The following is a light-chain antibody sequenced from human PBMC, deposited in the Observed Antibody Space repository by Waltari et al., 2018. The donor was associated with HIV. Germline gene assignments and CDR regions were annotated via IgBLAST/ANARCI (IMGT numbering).Light chain of an antibody. CDR3: QQYNTYSWT. CDR1: QSISSW. J-gene: IGKJ1*01. CDR2: KAS. V-gene: IGKV1-5*03. Sequence: DIQMTQSPSTLSASVGDRVTITCRASQSISSWLAWYQQKPGKVPKLLIYKASTLQSGVPSRFSGSGSWTEFTLSISSLQPDDFATYYCQQYNTYSWTFGQGTKVEIK.